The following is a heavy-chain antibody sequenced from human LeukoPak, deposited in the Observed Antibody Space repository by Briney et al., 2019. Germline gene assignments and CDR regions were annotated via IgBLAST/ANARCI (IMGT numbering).Heavy chain of an antibody. CDR2: IYDCGIT. CDR1: GDSVSSGY. D-gene: IGHD2-15*01. V-gene: IGHV4-4*09. J-gene: IGHJ1*01. Sequence: SETLSLTCSVSGDSVSSGYWSWIRQPPGKGLEWIGYIYDCGITDYNSSLKSRLTISVDTSNNQFSLNLRSVTAADTAVYYCAGRGHRYSRDWGQGILVTVSS. CDR3: AGRGHRYSRD.